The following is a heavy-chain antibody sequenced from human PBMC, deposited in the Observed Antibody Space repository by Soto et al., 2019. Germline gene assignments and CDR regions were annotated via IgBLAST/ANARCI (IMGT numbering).Heavy chain of an antibody. D-gene: IGHD2-2*02. CDR1: GYTFTSYG. CDR2: ISAYNDNT. CDR3: ARDYCSSTSCYNPDY. V-gene: IGHV1-18*01. Sequence: GASVKVSCKASGYTFTSYGISWVRQAPGQGLEWMGWISAYNDNTNYAQKLQGRVATTADTSQSTAYMELRSLTSDDTAVYYCARDYCSSTSCYNPDYWGQGTLVTVSS. J-gene: IGHJ4*02.